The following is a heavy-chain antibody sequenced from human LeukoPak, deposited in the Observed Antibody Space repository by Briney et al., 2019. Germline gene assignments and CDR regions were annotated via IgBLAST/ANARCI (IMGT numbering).Heavy chain of an antibody. Sequence: PGGSLRLSCAASGFTFSSYSMNWVRQAPGKGLEWVSSISSSSSYIYYADSVKGRFTISRDTSKNTLFLQINSLTVDDTAVYYCAKSPRSAADNWFDPWGQGTLVTVSS. J-gene: IGHJ5*02. D-gene: IGHD6-13*01. V-gene: IGHV3-21*04. CDR3: AKSPRSAADNWFDP. CDR2: ISSSSSYI. CDR1: GFTFSSYS.